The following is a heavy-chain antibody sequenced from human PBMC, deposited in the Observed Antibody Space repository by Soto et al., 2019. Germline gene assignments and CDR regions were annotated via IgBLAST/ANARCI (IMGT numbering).Heavy chain of an antibody. CDR2: ISHDGSNK. CDR3: ANDRMGAGVRGYFDY. V-gene: IGHV3-30*18. CDR1: GFTFSSYG. D-gene: IGHD3-10*01. Sequence: QVQLVESGGGVVQPGKSLRLSCAGSGFTFSSYGMDWVRQAPGKGLEWVAVISHDGSNKYYADSVKGRFTISRDNSKNKLYLQMSSLRADDTAVYYCANDRMGAGVRGYFDYWGQGTLVTVSS. J-gene: IGHJ4*02.